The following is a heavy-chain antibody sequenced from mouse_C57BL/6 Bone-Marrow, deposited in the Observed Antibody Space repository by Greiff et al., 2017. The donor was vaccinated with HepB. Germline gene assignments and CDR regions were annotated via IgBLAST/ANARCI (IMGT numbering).Heavy chain of an antibody. V-gene: IGHV14-4*01. D-gene: IGHD1-1*01. CDR1: GFNIKDDY. CDR2: IDPENGDT. Sequence: VQLKESGAELVRPGASVKLSCTASGFNIKDDYMHWVKQRPEQGLEWIGWIDPENGDTEYASKFQGKATITADTSSNTAYLQLSSLTSEDTAFYYCYGSRYAMDYWGQGTSVTVSS. CDR3: YGSRYAMDY. J-gene: IGHJ4*01.